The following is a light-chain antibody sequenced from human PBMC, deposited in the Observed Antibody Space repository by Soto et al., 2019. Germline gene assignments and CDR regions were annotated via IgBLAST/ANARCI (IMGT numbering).Light chain of an antibody. Sequence: QSALTQPASVSGSPGQSITISCTGTSSDVGSYNLVSWYQQHPGKAPKLMIYEGSKRPSGVSNRFSGSKSGNTASLTISGLQAEDEADYYCCSYAGSSTLVFCGGTKVTV. CDR2: EGS. CDR3: CSYAGSSTLV. V-gene: IGLV2-23*01. J-gene: IGLJ2*01. CDR1: SSDVGSYNL.